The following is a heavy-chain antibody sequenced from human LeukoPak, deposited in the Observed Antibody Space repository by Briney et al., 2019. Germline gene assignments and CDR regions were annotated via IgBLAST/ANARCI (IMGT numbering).Heavy chain of an antibody. CDR3: ARSKAALYYFDY. CDR2: IWYDGSNK. D-gene: IGHD6-25*01. V-gene: IGHV3-33*08. CDR1: GFTFSSYA. Sequence: QSGRSLRLSCAASGFTFSSYAMHWVRQAPGKGLEWVAVIWYDGSNKYYADSVKGRFTISRDNSKNTLYLQMNSLRAEDTAVYYCARSKAALYYFDYWGQGTLVTVSS. J-gene: IGHJ4*02.